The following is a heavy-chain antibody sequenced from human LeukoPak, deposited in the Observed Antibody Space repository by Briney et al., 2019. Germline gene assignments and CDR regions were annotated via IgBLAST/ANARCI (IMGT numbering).Heavy chain of an antibody. D-gene: IGHD1-26*01. CDR2: INTNGDRT. J-gene: IGHJ4*02. Sequence: GGSLRLSCAASGFTFTDYAVTWVRQAPGKGLEWVSGINTNGDRTSYADSVKGRFTLSRDNSKNTLYLQMNSLRAEDTAVYYCAKDGVGLRCLNYWGQGTLVTVSS. CDR3: AKDGVGLRCLNY. CDR1: GFTFTDYA. V-gene: IGHV3-23*01.